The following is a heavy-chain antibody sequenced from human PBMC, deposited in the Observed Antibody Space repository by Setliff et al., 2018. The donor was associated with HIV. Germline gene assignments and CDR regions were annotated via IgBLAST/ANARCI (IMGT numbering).Heavy chain of an antibody. V-gene: IGHV4-39*02. D-gene: IGHD3-9*01. J-gene: IGHJ4*02. CDR1: GDSIGGSSYY. CDR2: IYYRGST. Sequence: SETLSLTCTVSGDSIGGSSYYWAWIRQPPGKGLEWIGNIYYRGSTYYNPSLKTRVTISVDGSKNQFSLKLKSVTAADTAVYYCARGGVLRYFDLAYWGQGTLVT. CDR3: ARGGVLRYFDLAY.